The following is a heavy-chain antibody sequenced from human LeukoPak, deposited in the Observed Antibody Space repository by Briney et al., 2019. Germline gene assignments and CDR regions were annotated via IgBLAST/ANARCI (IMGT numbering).Heavy chain of an antibody. CDR1: GGSISSGSYY. D-gene: IGHD2-21*01. J-gene: IGHJ5*02. CDR2: IYTSGST. V-gene: IGHV4-61*02. Sequence: SETLSLTCTVSGGSISSGSYYWSWIRQPAGKGLEWIGRIYTSGSTNYNPSLKSRVTISVDTSKNQFSLKLSSVTAADTAVYYCARDLAIEHESWFDPWGQGTLVTVSS. CDR3: ARDLAIEHESWFDP.